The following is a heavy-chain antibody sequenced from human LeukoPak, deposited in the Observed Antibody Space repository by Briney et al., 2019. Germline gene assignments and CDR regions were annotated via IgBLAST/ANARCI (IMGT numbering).Heavy chain of an antibody. Sequence: PSQTLSLTCTVSGGSISSGGYYWSWIRQPPGKGLEWIGYIYHSGSTYYNPSLKSRVTISVDRSKNQFSLKLSSVTAADTAVYYCARVGYSSSGRYYYYYYMDVWGKGTTVTVSS. V-gene: IGHV4-30-2*01. CDR1: GGSISSGGYY. D-gene: IGHD6-6*01. J-gene: IGHJ6*03. CDR2: IYHSGST. CDR3: ARVGYSSSGRYYYYYYMDV.